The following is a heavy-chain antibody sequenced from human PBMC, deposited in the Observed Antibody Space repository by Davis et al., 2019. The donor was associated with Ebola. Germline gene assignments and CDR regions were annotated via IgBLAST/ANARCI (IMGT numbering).Heavy chain of an antibody. CDR1: GFTFSSYG. CDR3: AKDRLRSGYPHNWFDP. V-gene: IGHV3-30*18. J-gene: IGHJ5*02. D-gene: IGHD3-3*01. Sequence: GGSLRLSCAASGFTFSSYGMHWVRQAPGKGLEWVAVISYDGSNKYYADSVKGRFTISRDNSKNTLYLQMNSLRAEDTAVYYCAKDRLRSGYPHNWFDPWGQGTLVTVSS. CDR2: ISYDGSNK.